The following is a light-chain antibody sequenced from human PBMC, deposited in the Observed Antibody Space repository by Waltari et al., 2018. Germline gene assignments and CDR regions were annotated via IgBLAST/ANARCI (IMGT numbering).Light chain of an antibody. Sequence: DVVMTQSPLSLPVTPGEPASIPCRSSQSLLYSNGYNYVNWYLQRPGQSPQLLIYLGSNRASGVPGRFSGSGSGTDFTLKISRVEAEDVGVYYCMQGLHFPLTFGPGTKVDIK. CDR3: MQGLHFPLT. J-gene: IGKJ3*01. CDR2: LGS. CDR1: QSLLYSNGYNY. V-gene: IGKV2-28*01.